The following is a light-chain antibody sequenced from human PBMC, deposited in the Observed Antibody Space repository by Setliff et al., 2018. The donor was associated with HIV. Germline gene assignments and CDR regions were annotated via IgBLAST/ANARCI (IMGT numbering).Light chain of an antibody. CDR1: SSDIGSYNF. CDR2: DVT. V-gene: IGLV2-14*03. Sequence: SALTQPASVSGSPGQSITISCTGTSSDIGSYNFVSWYQQHPGKAPKLMISDVTRRPSGVSDRFSGSKSGHTASLTISGLQAEDEADYYCSSYTTSSTYVFGTGTKVTVL. CDR3: SSYTTSSTYV. J-gene: IGLJ1*01.